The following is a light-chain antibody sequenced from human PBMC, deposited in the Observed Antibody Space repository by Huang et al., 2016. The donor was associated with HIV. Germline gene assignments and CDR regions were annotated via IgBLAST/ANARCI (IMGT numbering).Light chain of an antibody. CDR2: DAS. Sequence: EIVLTQSPATLSLSPGERATLCCRASESVATYLAWYQQKPGQAPRLLISDASHRASGVPARFSGSGSGTDFTLTISSLEPDDFAVYYCQQRSNWRTFGQGTKVEIK. V-gene: IGKV3-11*01. J-gene: IGKJ1*01. CDR1: ESVATY. CDR3: QQRSNWRT.